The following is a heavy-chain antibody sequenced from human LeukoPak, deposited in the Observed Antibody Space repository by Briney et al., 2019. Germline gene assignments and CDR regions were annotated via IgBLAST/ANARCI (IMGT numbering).Heavy chain of an antibody. CDR2: INHSGST. CDR1: GGSFSGYY. J-gene: IGHJ5*02. V-gene: IGHV4-34*01. D-gene: IGHD2-15*01. Sequence: KSSETLSLTCAVYGGSFSGYYWGWIRQPPGKGLEWIGEINHSGSTNYNPPLKSRVTISVDTSKNQFSLKLSSVTAADTAVYYCARGRKGYCSGGSCYTLWLGPWGQGTLVTVSS. CDR3: ARGRKGYCSGGSCYTLWLGP.